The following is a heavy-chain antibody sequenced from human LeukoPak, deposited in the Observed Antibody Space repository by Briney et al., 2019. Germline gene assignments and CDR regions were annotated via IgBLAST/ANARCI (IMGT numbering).Heavy chain of an antibody. Sequence: GGSLRLSCAASGFTFSSYATHWVRQAPGKGLEWVAVISYDGSNKYYADSVKGRFTISRDNSKNTLYLQMNSLRAEDTAVYYCARGAGDCSSTSCYRGYYYYYYYMDVWGKGTTVTVSS. CDR3: ARGAGDCSSTSCYRGYYYYYYYMDV. CDR1: GFTFSSYA. J-gene: IGHJ6*03. CDR2: ISYDGSNK. D-gene: IGHD2-2*02. V-gene: IGHV3-30*01.